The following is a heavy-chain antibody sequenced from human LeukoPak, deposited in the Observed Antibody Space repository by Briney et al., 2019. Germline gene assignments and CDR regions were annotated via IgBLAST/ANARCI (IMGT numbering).Heavy chain of an antibody. Sequence: ASVKVSCKVSGYTLTELSMHWVRQAPGKGLEWMGGFDPEDGETIYAQKFQGRVTITADKSTSTAYMELSSLRSEDTAVYYCARDSGDYWGQGTLVTVSS. D-gene: IGHD3-10*01. CDR2: FDPEDGET. CDR3: ARDSGDY. V-gene: IGHV1-24*01. J-gene: IGHJ4*02. CDR1: GYTLTELS.